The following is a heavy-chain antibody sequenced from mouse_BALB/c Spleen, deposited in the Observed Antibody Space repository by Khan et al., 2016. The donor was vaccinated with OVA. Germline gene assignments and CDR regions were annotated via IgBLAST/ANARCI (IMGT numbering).Heavy chain of an antibody. Sequence: EVQLQESGPGLVKPSQSLSLTCTVTGYSITTGYGWNLIRKFPGNKLEWMGYISYSGSTNYNPYLKSRISISRDTSKNQFFLQLNSVTTEDTATYYCDRTARIKYWGQGTTLTVSS. CDR1: GYSITTGYG. D-gene: IGHD1-2*01. CDR2: ISYSGST. J-gene: IGHJ2*01. CDR3: DRTARIKY. V-gene: IGHV3-2*02.